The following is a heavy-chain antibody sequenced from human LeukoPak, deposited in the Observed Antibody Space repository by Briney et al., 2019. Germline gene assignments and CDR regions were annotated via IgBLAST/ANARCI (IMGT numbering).Heavy chain of an antibody. Sequence: GGSLRLSCAASGFTFNNYAMSWVRQPPAKGPEWVSTITGHGDATSYADSVQGRFTISRDNSKNKLFPQMNSLRADDTAVYYCAKTMVGAIAFVYSGQARLATDSS. CDR1: GFTFNNYA. V-gene: IGHV3-23*01. CDR2: ITGHGDAT. D-gene: IGHD1-26*01. CDR3: AKTMVGAIAFVY. J-gene: IGHJ4*02.